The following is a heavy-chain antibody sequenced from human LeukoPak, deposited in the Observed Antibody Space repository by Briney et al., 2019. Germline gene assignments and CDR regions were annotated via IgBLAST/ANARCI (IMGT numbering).Heavy chain of an antibody. CDR1: GYTFTSSD. D-gene: IGHD5-18*01. CDR2: MNPNSCNT. J-gene: IGHJ4*02. CDR3: AGARRGYSYGFDY. V-gene: IGHV1-8*01. Sequence: ASVKVSCKASGYTFTSSDINWVRQATGQGLEWMGWMNPNSCNTGYAQKFQGRVTMTRNTSISTAYMELSSLRSEDTAVYYCAGARRGYSYGFDYRGQGTLVTVSS.